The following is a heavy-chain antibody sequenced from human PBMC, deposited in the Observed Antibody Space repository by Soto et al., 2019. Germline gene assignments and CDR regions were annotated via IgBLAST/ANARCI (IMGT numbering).Heavy chain of an antibody. CDR1: GFTFDDYA. D-gene: IGHD3-10*01. CDR2: ISWNSGSI. Sequence: SLRLSCAASGFTFDDYAMHWVRQAPGKGLEWVSGISWNSGSIGYADSVKGRFTISRDNAKNSLYLQMNSLRAEDTALYYCAKDTGGGGMDVWGQGTTVTVSS. CDR3: AKDTGGGGMDV. V-gene: IGHV3-9*01. J-gene: IGHJ6*02.